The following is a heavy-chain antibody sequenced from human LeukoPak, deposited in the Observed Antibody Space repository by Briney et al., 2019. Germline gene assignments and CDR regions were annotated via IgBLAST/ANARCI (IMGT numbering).Heavy chain of an antibody. CDR3: ARADSSGYQAFDI. J-gene: IGHJ3*02. CDR1: GGSISSGPYY. CDR2: IFISGST. V-gene: IGHV4-61*02. D-gene: IGHD3-22*01. Sequence: SQTLSLTCTVSGGSISSGPYYWTWIRQPAGKGLEWIGRIFISGSTNYKPSLKSRVTISVDTSRNQFSLKLSSVTAADTAVYYCARADSSGYQAFDIWGQGTMVTVSS.